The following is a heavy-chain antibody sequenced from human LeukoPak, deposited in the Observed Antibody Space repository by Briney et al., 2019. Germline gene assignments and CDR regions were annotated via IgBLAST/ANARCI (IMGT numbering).Heavy chain of an antibody. CDR1: GGSISSGGYY. Sequence: KASETLSLTCTVSGGSISSGGYYWSWNRQPPGKGLEWIGYIHYSGSTYYNPSLKSRVTISVDTSKNQFSLKLSSVTAADTAVYYCARLKGYCTDGICYTILFDYWGQGTLVTVSS. V-gene: IGHV4-30-4*01. CDR2: IHYSGST. CDR3: ARLKGYCTDGICYTILFDY. J-gene: IGHJ4*02. D-gene: IGHD2-8*01.